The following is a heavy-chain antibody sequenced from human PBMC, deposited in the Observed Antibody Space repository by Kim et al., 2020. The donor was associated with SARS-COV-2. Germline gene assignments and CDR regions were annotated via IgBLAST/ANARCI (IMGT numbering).Heavy chain of an antibody. CDR2: IHYSGIT. V-gene: IGHV4-39*01. D-gene: IGHD4-17*01. CDR1: GGSISSSSYY. Sequence: SETLSLTCIVSGGSISSSSYYWGWIRQTPGKGLEWIGSIHYSGITYYNPSLKRRVTLSVDTSNNQFSLKLNSVAAADTAVYYCARQDNGDPDYWGQGTLVTVSS. J-gene: IGHJ4*02. CDR3: ARQDNGDPDY.